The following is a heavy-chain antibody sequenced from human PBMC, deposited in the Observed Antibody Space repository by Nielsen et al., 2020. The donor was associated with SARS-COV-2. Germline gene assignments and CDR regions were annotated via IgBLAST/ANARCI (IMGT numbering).Heavy chain of an antibody. CDR3: ARRGRGYGGNSGADY. D-gene: IGHD4-23*01. J-gene: IGHJ4*02. Sequence: GESLKISCQGSGYSFPSYWIGWVRQMPGKGLEWMGIIYPGDSDTRYSPSFQGQVTISADKSISTAYLQWSSLKASDTAMYYCARRGRGYGGNSGADYWGQGTLVTVSS. CDR2: IYPGDSDT. CDR1: GYSFPSYW. V-gene: IGHV5-51*01.